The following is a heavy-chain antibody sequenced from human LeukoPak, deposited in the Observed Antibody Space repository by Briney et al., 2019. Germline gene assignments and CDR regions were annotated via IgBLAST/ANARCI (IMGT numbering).Heavy chain of an antibody. Sequence: SETLSLTCTFSVGSISSYYWTWIRRPPAKELEWIGYIYKSGSTNYNPSLQSRVSMSVDTSNNQISLKLTSVTAADTAVYYCARRATTGPPYYLDYWGQGTLVTVSS. D-gene: IGHD1-26*01. V-gene: IGHV4-59*08. CDR2: IYKSGST. J-gene: IGHJ4*02. CDR3: ARRATTGPPYYLDY. CDR1: VGSISSYY.